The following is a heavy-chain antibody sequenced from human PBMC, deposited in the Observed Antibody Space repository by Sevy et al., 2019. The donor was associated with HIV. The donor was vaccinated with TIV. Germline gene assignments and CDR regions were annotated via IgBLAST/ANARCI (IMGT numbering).Heavy chain of an antibody. CDR3: ARGHFWSGFWYYFDY. J-gene: IGHJ4*02. D-gene: IGHD3-3*02. Sequence: GGSLRLSCAASGFTFSSYAMHWVRQAPGKGLEYVSAISSNGGSTYYANSVKGRFTIFRDNSKNTLYLQMGSLRGEDMAVYYCARGHFWSGFWYYFDYWGQGILVTVSS. V-gene: IGHV3-64*01. CDR1: GFTFSSYA. CDR2: ISSNGGST.